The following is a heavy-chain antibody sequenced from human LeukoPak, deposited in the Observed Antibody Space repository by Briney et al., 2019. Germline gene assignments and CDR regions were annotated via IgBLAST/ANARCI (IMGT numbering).Heavy chain of an antibody. Sequence: SETLSLTCAVYGGSFSGYYWSWIRQPPGKGLEWIGEINHSGSTNYNPSLKSRVTISVDTSMNQFSLKLSSVTAADTAVYYCARSQRYYYDSSGYPFDYWGQGTLVTVSS. J-gene: IGHJ4*02. CDR1: GGSFSGYY. CDR3: ARSQRYYYDSSGYPFDY. CDR2: INHSGST. V-gene: IGHV4-34*01. D-gene: IGHD3-22*01.